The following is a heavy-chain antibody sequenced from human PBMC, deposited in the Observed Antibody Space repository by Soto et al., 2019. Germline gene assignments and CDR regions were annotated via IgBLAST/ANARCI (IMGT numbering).Heavy chain of an antibody. CDR2: IYYSGST. CDR1: GGSVSSGSYY. Sequence: QVQLQESGPGLVKPSETLSLTCTVSGGSVSSGSYYWSWIRQPPGKGLEWIGYIYYSGSTNYNPSLKSRVTISVDTSKNQFSLKLSSVTAADTAVYYCARIPYDILTGYGYYGMDVWGKGTTVTVSS. V-gene: IGHV4-61*01. CDR3: ARIPYDILTGYGYYGMDV. D-gene: IGHD3-9*01. J-gene: IGHJ6*04.